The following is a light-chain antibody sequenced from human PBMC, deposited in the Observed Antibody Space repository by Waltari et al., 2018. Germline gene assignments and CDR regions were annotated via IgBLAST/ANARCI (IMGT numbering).Light chain of an antibody. CDR2: GNH. CDR1: SSNIGAGYD. J-gene: IGLJ2*01. CDR3: QSYDRNLVI. Sequence: QSVLTQPPSVSGAPGQRVTISCSGSSSNIGAGYDVHWYQQPTGTAPKLLIYGNHNRPSGVPDRFSGSKYGTSASLAITGLQAEDEADYYCQSYDRNLVIFGGGTKLTVL. V-gene: IGLV1-40*01.